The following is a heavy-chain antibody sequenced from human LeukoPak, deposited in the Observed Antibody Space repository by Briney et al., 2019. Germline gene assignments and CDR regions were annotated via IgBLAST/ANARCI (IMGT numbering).Heavy chain of an antibody. Sequence: SETLSLTCAVYGGSFRGYYWSWIRQPPGKGLEWIGEINHSGSTNYNPSLKSRVTISVDTSKNQFSLKLSSVTAADTAVYYCARGLGASSWYNYYYYMDVWGKGTTVTVSS. D-gene: IGHD6-13*01. V-gene: IGHV4-34*01. CDR2: INHSGST. CDR1: GGSFRGYY. CDR3: ARGLGASSWYNYYYYMDV. J-gene: IGHJ6*03.